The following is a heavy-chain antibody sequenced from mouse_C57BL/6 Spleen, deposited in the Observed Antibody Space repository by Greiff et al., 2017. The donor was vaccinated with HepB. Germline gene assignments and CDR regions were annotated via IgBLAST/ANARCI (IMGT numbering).Heavy chain of an antibody. CDR3: ARDAGTRFAY. D-gene: IGHD4-1*01. CDR2: ISDGGSYT. V-gene: IGHV5-4*01. CDR1: GFTFSSYA. Sequence: EVHLVESGGGLVKPGGSLKLSCAASGFTFSSYAMSWVRQTPEKRLEWVATISDGGSYTYYPDNVKGRFTISRDNAKNNLYLQMSHLKSEDTAMYYCARDAGTRFAYWGQGTLVTVSA. J-gene: IGHJ3*01.